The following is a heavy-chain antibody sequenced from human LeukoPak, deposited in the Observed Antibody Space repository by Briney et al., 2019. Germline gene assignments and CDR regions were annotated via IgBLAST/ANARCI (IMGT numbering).Heavy chain of an antibody. D-gene: IGHD6-6*01. J-gene: IGHJ2*01. CDR2: IIPIFGTA. CDR3: AALPSIAARHWYFDL. Sequence: ASVKVSCKASGGTFSSYAISWVRQAPGQGLEWMGGIIPIFGTANYAQKFQGRVTITTDESTSTAYMELSSLRSEDTAVYYCAALPSIAARHWYFDLWGRGTLVTVSS. CDR1: GGTFSSYA. V-gene: IGHV1-69*05.